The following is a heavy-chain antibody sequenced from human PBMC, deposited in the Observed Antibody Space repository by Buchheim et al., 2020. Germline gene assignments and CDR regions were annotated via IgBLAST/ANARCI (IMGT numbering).Heavy chain of an antibody. CDR1: GGSFSGYY. Sequence: QVQLQQWGAGLLKPSETLSLTCAVYGGSFSGYYWSWIRQPPGKGLEWIGEINHSESTNYNPSLKSRVTISVDTSKNQFSLKLSSVTAADTAVYYCARVGYSGSSRIRYFDYWGQGTL. D-gene: IGHD1-26*01. CDR2: INHSEST. CDR3: ARVGYSGSSRIRYFDY. J-gene: IGHJ4*02. V-gene: IGHV4-34*01.